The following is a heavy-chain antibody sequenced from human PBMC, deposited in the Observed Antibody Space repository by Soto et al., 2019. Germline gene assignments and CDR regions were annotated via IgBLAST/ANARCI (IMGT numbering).Heavy chain of an antibody. CDR3: AKGELTTVTTGYYYYMDV. CDR2: ISGSGGST. V-gene: IGHV3-23*01. J-gene: IGHJ6*03. Sequence: EVQLLESGGGLVQPGGSLRLSCAASGFTFISYAMSWVRQAPGKGLEWVSAISGSGGSTYYADSVKGRFTIYSDNSNNTQYLQMNKLRAEDNAGYDCAKGELTTVTTGYYYYMDVWGKGTTVTGSS. CDR1: GFTFISYA. D-gene: IGHD4-17*01.